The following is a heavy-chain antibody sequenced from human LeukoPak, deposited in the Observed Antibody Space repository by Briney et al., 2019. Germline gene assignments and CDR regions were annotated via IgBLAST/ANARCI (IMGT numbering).Heavy chain of an antibody. V-gene: IGHV3-30*02. CDR1: GFTFSSYG. J-gene: IGHJ4*02. Sequence: PGGSLRLSCAASGFTFSSYGMHWVRQAPGKGLEWVAFIRYDGSNKYYADSVKGRFTISRDNSKNTLYLQMNSLRAEDTAVYYCARRIELVGATGRGFYFDYWGQGTLVTVSS. CDR2: IRYDGSNK. CDR3: ARRIELVGATGRGFYFDY. D-gene: IGHD1-26*01.